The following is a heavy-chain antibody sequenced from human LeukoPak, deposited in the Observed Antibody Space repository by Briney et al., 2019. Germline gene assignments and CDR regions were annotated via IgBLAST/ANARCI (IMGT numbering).Heavy chain of an antibody. CDR2: IYYSGST. CDR1: GGSISSGGYY. V-gene: IGHV4-31*03. Sequence: SETLSLTCTVSGGSISSGGYYWSWIRQHPGKGLEWIGYIYYSGSTYYNPSLKSRVTISVDTSKNQFSLKLSAVTAADTAVYYCARYSGSYNFDYWGQGTLVTVSS. CDR3: ARYSGSYNFDY. J-gene: IGHJ4*02. D-gene: IGHD1-26*01.